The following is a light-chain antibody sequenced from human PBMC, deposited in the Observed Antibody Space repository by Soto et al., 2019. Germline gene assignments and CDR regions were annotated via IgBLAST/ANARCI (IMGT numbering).Light chain of an antibody. CDR2: DAS. CDR1: QTISSC. Sequence: DIQMTQSPFTLSASVGDRVTITCRASQTISSCLAWYQQIPGKAPKLLIYDASNLESGVPSRFSGSGSGTEFTLTISSLQPDDFATYYCQQYDSYSPITFGQGTRLEIK. CDR3: QQYDSYSPIT. J-gene: IGKJ5*01. V-gene: IGKV1-5*01.